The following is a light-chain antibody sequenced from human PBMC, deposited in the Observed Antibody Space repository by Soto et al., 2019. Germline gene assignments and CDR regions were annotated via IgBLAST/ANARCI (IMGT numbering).Light chain of an antibody. J-gene: IGKJ1*01. CDR2: DAS. CDR1: QDISIY. CDR3: QQYKSYWT. V-gene: IGKV1-5*01. Sequence: DMQMTQSPSSLSASVGDRVTITCQASQDISIYLNWYQHKPGKAPKLLISDASSLETGVPSRFSGSGSGTEFTLTINSLQPDDFATYYCQQYKSYWTFGQGTKVDI.